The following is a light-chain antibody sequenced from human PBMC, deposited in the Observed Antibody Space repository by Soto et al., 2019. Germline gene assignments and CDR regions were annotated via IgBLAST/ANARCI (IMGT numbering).Light chain of an antibody. CDR2: DDN. J-gene: IGLJ1*01. Sequence: QSVMTQPPSVSAAPGQKVTISCSGSSSNIGGNSVSWYQQLPGTAPKLLIYDDNKRPSGIPDRFSGSKSGTSATLGITGFQTGDEADYYWGSWDSSLSAYVFGTGTKLTV. CDR1: SSNIGGNS. V-gene: IGLV1-51*01. CDR3: GSWDSSLSAYV.